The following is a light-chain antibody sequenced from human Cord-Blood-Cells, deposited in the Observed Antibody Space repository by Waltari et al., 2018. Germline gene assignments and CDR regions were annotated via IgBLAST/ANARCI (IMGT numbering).Light chain of an antibody. CDR2: EVS. V-gene: IGLV2-23*02. CDR3: CSYAGSSTFVV. Sequence: QSDLTQPASVSGSPGQSITIPCTATRSDVGSYNLVSWYQQHPVKAPKLMIYEVSKRPSGVSNRFSGSKSGNTASLTISGLQAEDEADYYCCSYAGSSTFVVFGGGTKLTVL. J-gene: IGLJ2*01. CDR1: RSDVGSYNL.